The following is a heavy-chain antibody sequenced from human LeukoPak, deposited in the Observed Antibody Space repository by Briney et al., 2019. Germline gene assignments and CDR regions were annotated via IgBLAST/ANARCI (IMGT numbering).Heavy chain of an antibody. Sequence: ASVKVSCKASGYTFTGYYMHWVRQAPGQGLEWMGWINPNSGGTNYAQKFQGRVTMTRDTSISTAYMELSRLRSDDTAVYYCARGISEDIVVVPAASPPRYYYYGMDVWGQGTTVTVSS. CDR3: ARGISEDIVVVPAASPPRYYYYGMDV. J-gene: IGHJ6*02. V-gene: IGHV1-2*02. D-gene: IGHD2-2*01. CDR1: GYTFTGYY. CDR2: INPNSGGT.